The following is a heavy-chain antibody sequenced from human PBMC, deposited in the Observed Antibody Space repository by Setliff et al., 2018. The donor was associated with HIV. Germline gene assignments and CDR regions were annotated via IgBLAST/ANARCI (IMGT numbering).Heavy chain of an antibody. J-gene: IGHJ4*02. V-gene: IGHV3-11*03. CDR2: MSASSSYI. CDR3: ATSNYYDTRGYNIRGHDY. CDR1: GFTVSSNY. Sequence: GGSLRLSCAASGFTVSSNYMSWVRQAPGKGLEWVSYMSASSSYIQYADSVKGRFTISRDNAKNTLYLQMNNLRGEDTAIYFCATSNYYDTRGYNIRGHDYWGQGTLVTVSS. D-gene: IGHD3-16*01.